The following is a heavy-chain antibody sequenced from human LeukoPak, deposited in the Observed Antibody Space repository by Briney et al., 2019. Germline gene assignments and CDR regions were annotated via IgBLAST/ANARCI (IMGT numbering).Heavy chain of an antibody. J-gene: IGHJ5*02. CDR2: SKYDGSTA. CDR1: GFTLKNYW. V-gene: IGHV3-74*03. Sequence: GGSLRLSCATSGFTLKNYWMSWLRRAPGKGLEWVSRSKYDGSTAMYAESVKGRFTISRDNARGTLYLQMNSLRADDTAVYYCAKSDWFDPCGRGILVTVSS. CDR3: AKSDWFDP.